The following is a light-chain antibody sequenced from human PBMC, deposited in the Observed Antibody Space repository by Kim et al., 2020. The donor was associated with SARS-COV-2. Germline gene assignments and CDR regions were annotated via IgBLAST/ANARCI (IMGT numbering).Light chain of an antibody. CDR1: QGISNS. V-gene: IGKV1-27*01. J-gene: IGKJ1*01. CDR2: GAS. Sequence: DIQMAQSPSSLSASVEDRVTITCRASQGISNSLAWYRQKPGKVPMLLIYGASTLRSGVPSRFRGSGSGTDFTLTISSLQPEDASTYYCQKYNSAPWTFGQGTKVDIK. CDR3: QKYNSAPWT.